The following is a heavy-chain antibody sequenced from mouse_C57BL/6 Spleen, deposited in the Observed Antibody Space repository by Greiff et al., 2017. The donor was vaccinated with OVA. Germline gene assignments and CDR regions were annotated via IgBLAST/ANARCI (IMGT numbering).Heavy chain of an antibody. D-gene: IGHD2-2*01. Sequence: EVQLQQSGAELVRPGASVKLSCTASGFNIKDDYMHWVKQRPEQGLEWIGWIDPENGDTEYASKFQGKATITADTSSNTAYLQLSSLTSEDTAVYYCTTWGLRRVSGERDYAMDYWGQGTSVTVSS. CDR3: TTWGLRRVSGERDYAMDY. CDR2: IDPENGDT. CDR1: GFNIKDDY. V-gene: IGHV14-4*01. J-gene: IGHJ4*01.